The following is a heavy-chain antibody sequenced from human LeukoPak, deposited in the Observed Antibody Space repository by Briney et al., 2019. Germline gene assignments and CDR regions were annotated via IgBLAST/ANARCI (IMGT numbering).Heavy chain of an antibody. CDR3: VRDRDSYGLFDY. CDR1: GFSFPNYY. V-gene: IGHV3-21*01. D-gene: IGHD3-16*01. J-gene: IGHJ4*02. Sequence: GGSLRLSCAASGFSFPNYYLHWVRQAPGKGLEWVSSIGSSFIFSNYIYYADSVKGRFTISRDNAKNSLYLQMNSLRAEDSAVYYCVRDRDSYGLFDYWGQGTLVTVSS. CDR2: IGSSFIFSNYI.